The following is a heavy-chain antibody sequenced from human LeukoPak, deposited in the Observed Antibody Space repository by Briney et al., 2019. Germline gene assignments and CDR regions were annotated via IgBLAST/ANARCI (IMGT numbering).Heavy chain of an antibody. Sequence: GGSLRLSCAASGFTFSSYEMNWVRQAPGKGLEWVSAISGSGGSTYYADSVKGRFTISRDNSKNTLYLQMNSLRAEDTAVYYCAKRLGYCSGGSCPRDPWGQGTLVTVSS. J-gene: IGHJ5*02. CDR2: ISGSGGST. V-gene: IGHV3-23*01. CDR3: AKRLGYCSGGSCPRDP. D-gene: IGHD2-15*01. CDR1: GFTFSSYE.